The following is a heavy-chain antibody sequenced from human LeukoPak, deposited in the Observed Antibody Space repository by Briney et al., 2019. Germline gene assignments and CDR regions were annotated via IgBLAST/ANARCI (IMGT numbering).Heavy chain of an antibody. V-gene: IGHV1-69*13. J-gene: IGHJ5*02. D-gene: IGHD3-10*01. CDR2: IIPIIGTA. CDR1: GGTFSSYA. CDR3: ARGQKYYYGSGSSNLYNWFDP. Sequence: ASVKVSCKASGGTFSSYAISWVRQAPGQGLEWMGGIIPIIGTANYAQKFQGRVTITADESTSTAYMELSSLRSEDTAVYYCARGQKYYYGSGSSNLYNWFDPWGQGTLVTVSS.